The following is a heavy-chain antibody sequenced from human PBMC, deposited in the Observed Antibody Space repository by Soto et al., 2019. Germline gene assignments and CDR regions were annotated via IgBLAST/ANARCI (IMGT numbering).Heavy chain of an antibody. CDR1: RFTVSSNY. CDR2: IYSGGST. CDR3: ARVRCSGGSCQLFGDAFDI. J-gene: IGHJ3*02. D-gene: IGHD2-15*01. Sequence: GGSLRLSCAVSRFTVSSNYMSWVRQAPGKGLEWVSFIYSGGSTYYADSVKGRFTVSRDNSENTLYLQMDSLGAEDTAVYFCARVRCSGGSCQLFGDAFDIWGQGTMVTVSS. V-gene: IGHV3-66*01.